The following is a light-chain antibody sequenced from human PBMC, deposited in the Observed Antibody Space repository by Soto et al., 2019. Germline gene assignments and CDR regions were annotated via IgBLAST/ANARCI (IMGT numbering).Light chain of an antibody. V-gene: IGLV2-14*01. Sequence: QSALTQPASVSGSPGQSITISCTGTSSDVGGYNYVSWYQQHPGKAPKLMIYVVSNRPSGVSNRFSGSKSGNTASLTISGLQAEDEADYYCSSYTSSSTLYVVFGGGTKLTVL. CDR3: SSYTSSSTLYVV. CDR1: SSDVGGYNY. J-gene: IGLJ2*01. CDR2: VVS.